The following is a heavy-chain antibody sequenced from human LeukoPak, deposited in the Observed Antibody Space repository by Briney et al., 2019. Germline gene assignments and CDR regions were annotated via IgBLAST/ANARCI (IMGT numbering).Heavy chain of an antibody. Sequence: GGSLRLSCAASGFTFSSYAMHWVRQAPGKGLEWVAVISYDGSNKYYADSVKGRFTISRDNSKNTLYLQMNSLRAEDTAVYYCARDASIAVAEGMFDYWGQGTLVTVSS. CDR1: GFTFSSYA. J-gene: IGHJ4*02. V-gene: IGHV3-30-3*01. D-gene: IGHD6-19*01. CDR3: ARDASIAVAEGMFDY. CDR2: ISYDGSNK.